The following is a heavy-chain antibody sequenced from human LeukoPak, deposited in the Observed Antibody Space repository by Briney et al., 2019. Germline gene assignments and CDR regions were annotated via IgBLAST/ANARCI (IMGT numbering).Heavy chain of an antibody. Sequence: PGGSLRLSCAASGFTFSDYYMSWIRQAPGKGLEWVSYISSSSSYTNYADSVKGRFTISRDNAKNSLYLQMNSLRAEDTAVYYCARDSTYGDYVYYYYGMDVWGKGTTVTVSS. CDR3: ARDSTYGDYVYYYYGMDV. D-gene: IGHD4-17*01. J-gene: IGHJ6*04. V-gene: IGHV3-11*06. CDR2: ISSSSSYT. CDR1: GFTFSDYY.